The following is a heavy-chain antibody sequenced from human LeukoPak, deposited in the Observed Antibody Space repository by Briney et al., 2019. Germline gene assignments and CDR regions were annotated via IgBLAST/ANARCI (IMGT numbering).Heavy chain of an antibody. CDR1: GYTFTSYD. D-gene: IGHD6-13*01. J-gene: IGHJ4*03. Sequence: ASVTVSCMASGYTFTSYDINWVRQAPEQGLEWMGWMYPNGGNTVYAQTFQGRVSITTNTSISTAYMWLSSLRAEGTAASYRARAPPRIAAAGTIFEYLGPGALWSASS. CDR2: MYPNGGNT. CDR3: ARAPPRIAAAGTIFEY. V-gene: IGHV1-8*03.